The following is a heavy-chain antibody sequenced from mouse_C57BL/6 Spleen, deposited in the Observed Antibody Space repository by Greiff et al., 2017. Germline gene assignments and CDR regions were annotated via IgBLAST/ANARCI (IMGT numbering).Heavy chain of an antibody. V-gene: IGHV1-50*01. CDR3: ARRGGCFDY. J-gene: IGHJ2*01. CDR1: GYTFTSYW. CDR2: IDPSDSYT. Sequence: QVQLQQSGAELVKPGASVKLSCKASGYTFTSYWMQWVKQRPGQGLEWIGEIDPSDSYTNYNQKFKGKATLTVDTSSSTAYMQLSSLTSEDSAVYYCARRGGCFDYWGQGTTLTVSS.